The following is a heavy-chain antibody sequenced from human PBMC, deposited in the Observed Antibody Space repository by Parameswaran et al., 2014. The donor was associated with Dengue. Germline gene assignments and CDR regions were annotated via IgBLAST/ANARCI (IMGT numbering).Heavy chain of an antibody. Sequence: VRQAPGKGLEWVALIWYDGSNTYYADSVKGRFTISRDNSKNSLYLQMNSLRAEDTAVYYCASHHGPRITMVRGVFRDTAYYGMDVWGQGTTVTVSS. V-gene: IGHV3-33*01. D-gene: IGHD3-10*01. CDR3: ASHHGPRITMVRGVFRDTAYYGMDV. CDR2: IWYDGSNT. J-gene: IGHJ6*02.